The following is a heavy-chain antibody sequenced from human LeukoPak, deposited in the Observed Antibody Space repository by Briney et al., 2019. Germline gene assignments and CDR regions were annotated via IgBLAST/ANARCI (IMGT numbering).Heavy chain of an antibody. CDR3: ASSGIAVAGLLYYYMDV. CDR1: GGSISSYY. V-gene: IGHV4-59*01. D-gene: IGHD6-19*01. CDR2: IDYSGST. Sequence: SETLSLTCTVSGGSISSYYWSWIRQPPGKGLEWIGCIDYSGSTNYNPSLKSRVTISVDTSKNQFSLKLSSVTAADTAVYYCASSGIAVAGLLYYYMDVWGKGTTVTVSS. J-gene: IGHJ6*03.